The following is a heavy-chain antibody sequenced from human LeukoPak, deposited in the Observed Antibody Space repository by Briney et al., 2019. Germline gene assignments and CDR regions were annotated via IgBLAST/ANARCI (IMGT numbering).Heavy chain of an antibody. J-gene: IGHJ3*02. D-gene: IGHD6-13*01. CDR2: INPSFNPGVDVT. V-gene: IGHV1-46*01. CDR1: GYTFSSYH. CDR3: AAVCDEWYSSSSGMGDAFDI. Sequence: ASVKVSCKASGYTFSSYHIHWVRQAPGQGLEWMGKINPSFNPGVDVTSYAQKFQGRVTMTRDISTNTVYMELSSLTSEDTAVYYCAAVCDEWYSSSSGMGDAFDIWGQGTMVTVSS.